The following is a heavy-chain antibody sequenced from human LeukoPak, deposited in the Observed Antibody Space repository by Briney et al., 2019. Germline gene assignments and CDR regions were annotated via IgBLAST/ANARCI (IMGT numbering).Heavy chain of an antibody. Sequence: PVGSLRLSCAAAGFTVSSNYMSWVRQAPGKGLEWGSGIYSGGSTYYADSVKGRFTISRDNYKHKLYLQMNSLRAEDTAVYYCARDSPVGGVDYWGQGTLVTVSS. CDR3: ARDSPVGGVDY. D-gene: IGHD1-26*01. CDR2: IYSGGST. J-gene: IGHJ4*02. V-gene: IGHV3-66*01. CDR1: GFTVSSNY.